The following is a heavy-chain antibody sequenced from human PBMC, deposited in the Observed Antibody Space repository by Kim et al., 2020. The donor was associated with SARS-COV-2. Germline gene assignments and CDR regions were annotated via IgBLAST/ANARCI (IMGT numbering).Heavy chain of an antibody. D-gene: IGHD6-13*01. Sequence: YTPSLESRVSISVDTSKNQLSLRLNSLTAADTAVYFCARMRQQLVPGIFDPWGQGTLVTVSS. V-gene: IGHV4-30-2*01. CDR3: ARMRQQLVPGIFDP. J-gene: IGHJ5*02.